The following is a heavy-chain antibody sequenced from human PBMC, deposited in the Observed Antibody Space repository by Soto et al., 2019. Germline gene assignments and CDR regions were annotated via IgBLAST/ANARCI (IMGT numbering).Heavy chain of an antibody. Sequence: EVQLMESGGGLVQPGGSLRLSCAASEFSFSSYALYWVRQAPGKGLEWVSAISATGTTTYYADSVKGRFTISRDNSKITLFLQMDSLSPEDTAVYYCANYSSPFDYWGQGTLVTVSS. V-gene: IGHV3-23*01. CDR1: EFSFSSYA. D-gene: IGHD6-13*01. CDR3: ANYSSPFDY. CDR2: ISATGTTT. J-gene: IGHJ4*02.